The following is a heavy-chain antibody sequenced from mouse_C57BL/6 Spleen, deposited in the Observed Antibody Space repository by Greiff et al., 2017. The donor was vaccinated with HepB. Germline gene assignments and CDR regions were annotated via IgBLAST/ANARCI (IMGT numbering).Heavy chain of an antibody. CDR1: GFTFSSYA. V-gene: IGHV5-9-1*02. Sequence: EVKLVESGEGLVKPGGSLKLSCAASGFTFSSYAMSWVRQTPEKRLEWVAYISSGGDYIYYADTVKGRFTISRDNARNTLYLQMSSLKSEDTAMYYCTRVPLGLGYFDYWGQGTTLTVSS. CDR3: TRVPLGLGYFDY. D-gene: IGHD4-1*01. CDR2: ISSGGDYI. J-gene: IGHJ2*01.